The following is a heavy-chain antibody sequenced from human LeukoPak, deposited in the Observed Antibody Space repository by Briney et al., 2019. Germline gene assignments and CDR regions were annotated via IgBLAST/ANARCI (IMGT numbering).Heavy chain of an antibody. V-gene: IGHV1-2*02. CDR3: ARSSSFFNWFDP. CDR2: INPNSGGT. CDR1: GYTFTGYY. Sequence: GASVKVSCKASGYTFTGYYMHWVRQAPGQGLKWMGWINPNSGGTNYAQKFQGRVTMTRDTSISTAYMELSRLRSDDTAVYYCARSSSFFNWFDPWGQGTLVTVSS. J-gene: IGHJ5*02. D-gene: IGHD6-6*01.